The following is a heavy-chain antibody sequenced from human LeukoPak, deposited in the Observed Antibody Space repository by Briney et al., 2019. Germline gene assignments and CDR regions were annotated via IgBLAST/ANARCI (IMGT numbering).Heavy chain of an antibody. CDR2: INPNSGGT. V-gene: IGHV1-2*02. J-gene: IGHJ4*02. Sequence: ASVKVSCKASGYTFTGYYMHWVRQAPGQGLEWMGWINPNSGGTNYAQKFQGRVTMTRDTSISTAYMELSRLRSDDTAVYYCASHIIGYCSSTSCYELAYWGQGTLVTVSS. D-gene: IGHD2-2*01. CDR3: ASHIIGYCSSTSCYELAY. CDR1: GYTFTGYY.